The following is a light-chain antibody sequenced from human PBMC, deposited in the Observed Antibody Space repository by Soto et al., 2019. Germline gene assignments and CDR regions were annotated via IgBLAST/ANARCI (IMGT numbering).Light chain of an antibody. V-gene: IGLV2-14*01. Sequence: QSALTQPASLSGSPGQSITISCTGTSSDIGAYDYVSWFQQHPGKAPKLMISEVNNRPSGVSNRFSGSKSGNTAYLTISGLQVEPEPEYFSSSFTTPTPHVFGTGTK. CDR2: EVN. CDR3: SSFTTPTPHV. CDR1: SSDIGAYDY. J-gene: IGLJ1*01.